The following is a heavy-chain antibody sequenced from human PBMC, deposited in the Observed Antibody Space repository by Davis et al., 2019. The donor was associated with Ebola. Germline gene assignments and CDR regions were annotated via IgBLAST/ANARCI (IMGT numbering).Heavy chain of an antibody. Sequence: ASVKVSCKASGYTFTSYGISWVRQASGQGLEWMGWISAYNGNTNYAQKLQGRVTMTTDTSTSTAYMELRSLRSDDTAVYYCARDMGMVQEANWFDPWGQGTLVTVSS. CDR1: GYTFTSYG. CDR3: ARDMGMVQEANWFDP. V-gene: IGHV1-18*01. J-gene: IGHJ5*02. CDR2: ISAYNGNT. D-gene: IGHD3-10*01.